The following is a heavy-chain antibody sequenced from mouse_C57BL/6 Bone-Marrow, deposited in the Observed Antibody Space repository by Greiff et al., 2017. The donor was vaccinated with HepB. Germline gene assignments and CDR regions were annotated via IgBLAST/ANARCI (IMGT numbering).Heavy chain of an antibody. CDR3: ARSASLRRFAY. CDR1: GYPFTSYW. V-gene: IGHV1-72*01. CDR2: IDPNSGGT. D-gene: IGHD2-4*01. Sequence: VQLQQPGAELVKPGASVKLYCKASGYPFTSYWMHWVKQRPGRGLEWMGRIDPNSGGTKYNEKFKSKATLTVDKPSSTAYMQLSSLTSEDSAVYYCARSASLRRFAYWGQGTLVTVSA. J-gene: IGHJ3*01.